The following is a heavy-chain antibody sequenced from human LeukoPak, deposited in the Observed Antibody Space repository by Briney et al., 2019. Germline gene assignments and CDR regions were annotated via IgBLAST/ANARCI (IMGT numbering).Heavy chain of an antibody. Sequence: PSETLSLTCTVSGGSISSSSYYWGWIRQPPGKGLEWIGSIYYSGSTYYNPSLKSRVTISVDTSKNQFSLKLSSVTAADTAVYYCARLGYCSSTSCYMPPPWYDYWGQGTLVTVSS. V-gene: IGHV4-39*01. CDR3: ARLGYCSSTSCYMPPPWYDY. CDR2: IYYSGST. CDR1: GGSISSSSYY. D-gene: IGHD2-2*02. J-gene: IGHJ4*02.